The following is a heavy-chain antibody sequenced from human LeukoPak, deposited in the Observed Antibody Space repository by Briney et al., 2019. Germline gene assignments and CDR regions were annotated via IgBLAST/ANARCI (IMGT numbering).Heavy chain of an antibody. J-gene: IGHJ3*02. CDR2: INAGNGNT. CDR3: ARGGGGNDAFDI. D-gene: IGHD1-14*01. V-gene: IGHV1-3*03. CDR1: GYTFTSYA. Sequence: ASVKVSCKASGYTFTSYAMHWVRQAPGQRLEWMGWINAGNGNTKYSQEFQGRVTMTRDMSTSTVYMELSSLRSEDTAVYYCARGGGGNDAFDIWGQGTMVTVSS.